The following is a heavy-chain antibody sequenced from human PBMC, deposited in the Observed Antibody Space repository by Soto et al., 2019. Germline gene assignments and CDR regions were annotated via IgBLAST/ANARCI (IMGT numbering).Heavy chain of an antibody. CDR3: ARQNYDSSGYYYFDY. CDR2: IYYSGST. J-gene: IGHJ4*02. Sequence: QVQLQESSPGLVKPSQTLSLTCTVSGGSISSGGYYWSWIRQHPGKGLEWIGYIYYSGSTYYNPSLKSRVTISVDTSKNQFSLKLSSVTAADTAVYYCARQNYDSSGYYYFDYWGQGTLVTVSS. CDR1: GGSISSGGYY. D-gene: IGHD3-22*01. V-gene: IGHV4-31*03.